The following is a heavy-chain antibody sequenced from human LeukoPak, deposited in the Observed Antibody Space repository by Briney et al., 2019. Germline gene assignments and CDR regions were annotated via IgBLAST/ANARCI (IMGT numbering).Heavy chain of an antibody. V-gene: IGHV3-74*01. CDR2: INSDGSST. J-gene: IGHJ4*02. Sequence: GGSLRLSGAASGFIFGSYWMHWVRQAPGKGLVWVSRINSDGSSTSYADSVKGRFTISRDNAKNTLYLQMNGLRAEDTAVYYCARGWYYSQYYFDYWGQGTLVTVSS. CDR1: GFIFGSYW. CDR3: ARGWYYSQYYFDY. D-gene: IGHD4-11*01.